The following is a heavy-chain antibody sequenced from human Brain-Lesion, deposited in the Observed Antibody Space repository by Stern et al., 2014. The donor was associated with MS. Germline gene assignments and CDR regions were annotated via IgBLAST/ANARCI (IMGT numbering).Heavy chain of an antibody. V-gene: IGHV4-31*03. J-gene: IGHJ6*01. CDR3: ARDHFTTSLDV. D-gene: IGHD2-2*01. Sequence: QLQLQESGPGLVPPSQTLSLTCTVSGGPLSSDNYYRTWIRQHPGQGLEWIGRIYYSVTTCFNPSLKSRVSITVDTSHNLFALRLSSVTAADTAVYYWARDHFTTSLDVWGHGTTVTVS. CDR2: IYYSVTT. CDR1: GGPLSSDNYY.